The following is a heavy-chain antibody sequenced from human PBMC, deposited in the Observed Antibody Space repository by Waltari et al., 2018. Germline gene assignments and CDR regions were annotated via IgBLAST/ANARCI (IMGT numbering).Heavy chain of an antibody. CDR3: AVSGSYPGSDY. D-gene: IGHD1-26*01. Sequence: QLQVQESGSGLGKPSQTLSLTCAVSGDSISSGPYAWSWIRQPPGKGLEWIGYISHSGNLYYNPSLKSRVTMSVDRSKKQFSLKLSSVTAADPAVYYCAVSGSYPGSDYWGQGTLVTVSS. CDR1: GDSISSGPYA. CDR2: ISHSGNL. J-gene: IGHJ4*02. V-gene: IGHV4-30-2*01.